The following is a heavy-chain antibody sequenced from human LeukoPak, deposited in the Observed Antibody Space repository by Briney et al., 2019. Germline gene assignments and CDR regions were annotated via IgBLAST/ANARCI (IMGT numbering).Heavy chain of an antibody. V-gene: IGHV4-59*01. CDR1: GGSFSGYY. CDR3: ARAIAVTTISGAVVDAFDI. J-gene: IGHJ3*02. Sequence: PSETLSLTCAVYGGSFSGYYWSWIRQPPGKGLEWIGYIYYSGSTNYNPSLKSRVTISVDTSKNQFSLKLSSVTAADTAVYYCARAIAVTTISGAVVDAFDIWGQGTMVTVSS. CDR2: IYYSGST. D-gene: IGHD4-17*01.